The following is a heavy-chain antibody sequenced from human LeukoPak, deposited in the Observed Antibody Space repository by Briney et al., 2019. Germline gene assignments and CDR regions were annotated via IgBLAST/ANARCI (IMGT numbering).Heavy chain of an antibody. D-gene: IGHD4-11*01. V-gene: IGHV3-21*01. Sequence: GSLRLPCAASGFTFSAYAMSWVRQAPGKGLEWVSSISSSSRNHIYYADSVKGRFTISRDNAKNSLYLQMNSLRAEDTAVYYCVRDLNTVTTAFFVYWGQGTLVTVSS. CDR1: GFTFSAYA. CDR2: ISSSSRNHI. J-gene: IGHJ4*02. CDR3: VRDLNTVTTAFFVY.